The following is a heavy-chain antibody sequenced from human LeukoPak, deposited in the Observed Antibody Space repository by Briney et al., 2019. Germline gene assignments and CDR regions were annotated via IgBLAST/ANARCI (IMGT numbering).Heavy chain of an antibody. J-gene: IGHJ4*02. CDR3: AKDLYTSRYACCFDY. CDR2: TSYDGSDK. V-gene: IGHV3-30-3*01. CDR1: GFTFSSYA. D-gene: IGHD6-13*01. Sequence: GGSLRLSCAASGFTFSSYAMHWVRQAPGKGLEWVAVTSYDGSDKYYADSVKGRFTISRDNSKNMLYLQMNSLRAEDTAVYYCAKDLYTSRYACCFDYWGQGTLVTVSS.